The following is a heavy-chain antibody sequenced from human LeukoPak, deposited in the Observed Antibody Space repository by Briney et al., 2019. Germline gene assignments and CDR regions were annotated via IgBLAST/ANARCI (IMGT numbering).Heavy chain of an antibody. CDR1: GGSFSGYY. D-gene: IGHD2-2*01. Sequence: SETLSLTCAVYGGSFSGYYWSWIRQPPGKGLGWIGEINHSGSTNYNPSLKSRVTISVDTSKNQFSLKLSSVTAADTAVHYCARPSEVVPAASPFDYWGQGTLVTVSS. V-gene: IGHV4-34*01. CDR3: ARPSEVVPAASPFDY. J-gene: IGHJ4*02. CDR2: INHSGST.